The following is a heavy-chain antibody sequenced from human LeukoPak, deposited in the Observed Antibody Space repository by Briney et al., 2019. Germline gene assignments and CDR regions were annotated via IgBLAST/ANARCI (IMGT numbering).Heavy chain of an antibody. D-gene: IGHD5-18*01. Sequence: ASVKVSCKASGYTFTSFGISWVRRAPGQGLEWMGWISAYNGNTNYVQKFQGRVTMTTDTSTSTAYMELRSLRSDDTAMYYCTRDLGVDTTMIFFDYWGQGTLVTVSS. CDR3: TRDLGVDTTMIFFDY. CDR2: ISAYNGNT. V-gene: IGHV1-18*01. J-gene: IGHJ4*02. CDR1: GYTFTSFG.